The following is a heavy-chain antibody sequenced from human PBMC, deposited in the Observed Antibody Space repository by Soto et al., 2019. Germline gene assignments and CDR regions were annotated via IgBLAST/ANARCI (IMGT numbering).Heavy chain of an antibody. J-gene: IGHJ3*02. CDR1: GFTFSSYD. CDR2: IGTAGDT. Sequence: GGSLRLSCAASGFTFSSYDMHWVRQATGKGLEWVSAIGTAGDTYYPGSVKGRFTISRENAKNSLYLQMNSLRAGDTAVYYCARGGTRQQLFAFDIWGQGTMVTVSS. D-gene: IGHD6-13*01. CDR3: ARGGTRQQLFAFDI. V-gene: IGHV3-13*01.